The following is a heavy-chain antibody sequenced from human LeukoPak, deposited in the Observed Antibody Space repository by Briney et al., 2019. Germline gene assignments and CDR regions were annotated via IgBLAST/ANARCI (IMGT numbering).Heavy chain of an antibody. J-gene: IGHJ4*02. CDR1: GYTLTELS. D-gene: IGHD1-26*01. V-gene: IGHV1-24*01. CDR2: FDPEDGET. Sequence: ASVKVSCKVSGYTLTELSMHWVRQAPGKGLEWMGGFDPEDGETIYAQKLQGRVTMTTDTSTSTAYMELRSLRSDDTAVYYCASSTIGRGSYSLDYWGQGTLVTVSS. CDR3: ASSTIGRGSYSLDY.